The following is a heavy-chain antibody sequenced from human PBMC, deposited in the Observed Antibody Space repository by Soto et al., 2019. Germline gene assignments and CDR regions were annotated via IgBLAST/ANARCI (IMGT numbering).Heavy chain of an antibody. Sequence: ASVKVSCKASGFTFSIYYMHWVRQAPGQGLEWMGIINPSGGTSLAQKFQGRVTMTKNTSTNTAYMELSSLRSEDTAVYYCASTRKPFRTMVYAHYYYCYGMDIWGQGTTVTVSS. J-gene: IGHJ6*02. D-gene: IGHD2-8*01. CDR2: INPSGGT. CDR3: ASTRKPFRTMVYAHYYYCYGMDI. CDR1: GFTFSIYY. V-gene: IGHV1-46*01.